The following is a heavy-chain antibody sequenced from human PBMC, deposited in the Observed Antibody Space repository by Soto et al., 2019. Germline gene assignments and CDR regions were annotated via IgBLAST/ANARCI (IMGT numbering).Heavy chain of an antibody. Sequence: QVQLVQSGAEVKKPWSSVKVSCKASGGTFSSYAISWVRQAPGQGLEWMGGIIPIFGTANYAQKFQGRATITADESTSTAYMELSSLRSEDTAVYYCARGGDTVTKNYYYYGMDVWGQGTTVTVSS. CDR1: GGTFSSYA. D-gene: IGHD4-4*01. V-gene: IGHV1-69*12. CDR2: IIPIFGTA. J-gene: IGHJ6*02. CDR3: ARGGDTVTKNYYYYGMDV.